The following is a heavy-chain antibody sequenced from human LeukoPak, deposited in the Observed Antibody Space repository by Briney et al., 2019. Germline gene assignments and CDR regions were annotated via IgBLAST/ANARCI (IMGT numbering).Heavy chain of an antibody. D-gene: IGHD2-15*01. Sequence: SQTLSLTCAISGDSVSSNSAVWNWLRQSPSIGLEWLGRTYYRSKWYNDYAVSVKSRITIKPDTSKNQFSLELKSATPEDTAVYYCARLGLGGAFDSWGQGTMVTVSS. J-gene: IGHJ3*02. CDR3: ARLGLGGAFDS. V-gene: IGHV6-1*01. CDR1: GDSVSSNSAV. CDR2: TYYRSKWYN.